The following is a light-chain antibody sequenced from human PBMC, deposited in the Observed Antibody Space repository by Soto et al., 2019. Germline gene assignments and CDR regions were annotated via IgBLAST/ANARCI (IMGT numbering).Light chain of an antibody. Sequence: EIVLTQSPGTRSLSPGERATLSCRASQSVSSSYLAWYQQKTGQAPRLLIYGASSRATGITARVSGSGSENALTLTIRGLEPEDSSVSYCQKYGSSPFTFGPGTKVDIK. V-gene: IGKV3-20*01. J-gene: IGKJ3*01. CDR2: GAS. CDR1: QSVSSSY. CDR3: QKYGSSPFT.